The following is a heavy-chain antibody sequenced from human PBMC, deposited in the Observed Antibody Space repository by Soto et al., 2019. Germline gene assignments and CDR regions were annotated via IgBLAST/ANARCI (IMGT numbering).Heavy chain of an antibody. J-gene: IGHJ4*02. D-gene: IGHD3-10*01. Sequence: ASVKVSCKASGYTFTSYYMHWVRQAPGQGLEWMGIINPSGGSTSYAQKFQGRVTMTRDTSTSTVYMELSSLRSEDTAVYYCARVPSNYYGSGTFDYWGQGTLVTVSS. V-gene: IGHV1-46*01. CDR1: GYTFTSYY. CDR3: ARVPSNYYGSGTFDY. CDR2: INPSGGST.